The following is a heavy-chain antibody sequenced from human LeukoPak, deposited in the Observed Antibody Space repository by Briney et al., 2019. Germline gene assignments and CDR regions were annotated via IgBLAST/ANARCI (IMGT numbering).Heavy chain of an antibody. Sequence: ASVKVSCKASGYTFTGYYVHWVRQAPGQGLEWMGWINGNSGGTKYAQKFQGRVTMTRGTSISTAYMELSSLRSDDTAVYFCARDQATVATPWWDHWGQGTLVTVSS. J-gene: IGHJ4*02. CDR2: INGNSGGT. CDR3: ARDQATVATPWWDH. CDR1: GYTFTGYY. V-gene: IGHV1-2*02. D-gene: IGHD4-23*01.